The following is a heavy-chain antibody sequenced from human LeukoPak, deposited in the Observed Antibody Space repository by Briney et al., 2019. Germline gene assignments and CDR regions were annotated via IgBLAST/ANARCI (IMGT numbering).Heavy chain of an antibody. CDR1: GGSISSSSYY. V-gene: IGHV4-39*01. CDR3: ARQDISYPGGDY. CDR2: IYYSGST. J-gene: IGHJ4*02. Sequence: KPSETLSLTCTVSGGSISSSSYYWGWIRQPPGQGLEWIGSIYYSGSTYYNPSLKSRVTISVDTSKNQFSLKLSSVTAADTAVYYCARQDISYPGGDYWGQGTLVTVSS. D-gene: IGHD3-9*01.